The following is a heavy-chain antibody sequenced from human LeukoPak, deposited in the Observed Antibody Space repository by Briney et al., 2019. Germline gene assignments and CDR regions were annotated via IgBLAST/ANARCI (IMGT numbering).Heavy chain of an antibody. CDR2: INSDGTYT. Sequence: GRSLRLSCAASGFAFSSSWMLWVRQAPGKGLVWVSRINSDGTYTNYADSVKGRFTISRDNAKNTLYLQMNSLRAEDTAVYYCARDLSRTFDYWGQGTLVTVSS. V-gene: IGHV3-74*01. CDR3: ARDLSRTFDY. J-gene: IGHJ4*02. CDR1: GFAFSSSW.